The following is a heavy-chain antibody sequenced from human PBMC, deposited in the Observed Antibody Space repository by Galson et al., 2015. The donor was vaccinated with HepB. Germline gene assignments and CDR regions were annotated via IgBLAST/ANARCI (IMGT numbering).Heavy chain of an antibody. J-gene: IGHJ4*02. CDR3: ATGRYSSGWYLVY. CDR1: GSTLTELS. Sequence: SVKVSCKVSGSTLTELSMHWVRQAPGKGLEWMGGFDPEDGETIYAQKFQGRVTMTEDTSTDTAYMELSSLRSEDTAVYYCATGRYSSGWYLVYWGQGTLVTVSS. D-gene: IGHD6-19*01. V-gene: IGHV1-24*01. CDR2: FDPEDGET.